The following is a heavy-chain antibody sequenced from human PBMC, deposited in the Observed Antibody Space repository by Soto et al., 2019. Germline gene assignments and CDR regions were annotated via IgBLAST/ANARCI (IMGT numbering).Heavy chain of an antibody. Sequence: LGESLKISCKGSGYSFTSYWIGWVRQMPGKGLEWMGIIYPGDSDTRYSPSFQGQVTISADKSISTAYLQWSSLKASDTAMYYCARQYYYGSGSPKVHYYYCMDVWGKGTTVTVSS. D-gene: IGHD3-10*01. CDR3: ARQYYYGSGSPKVHYYYCMDV. J-gene: IGHJ6*03. CDR1: GYSFTSYW. V-gene: IGHV5-51*01. CDR2: IYPGDSDT.